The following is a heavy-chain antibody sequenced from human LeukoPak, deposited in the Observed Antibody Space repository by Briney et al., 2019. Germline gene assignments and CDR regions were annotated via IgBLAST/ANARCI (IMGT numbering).Heavy chain of an antibody. J-gene: IGHJ4*02. D-gene: IGHD6-13*01. Sequence: ASVKVSCKASGYTFTGYYIHWVRQAPGQGLEWMGWVNPNSGGTNYAQKFQGRVTMTRDTSISTAYMELSRLRSDDTAVYYCARDPLPIAAAGIWGKSTEYYFDYWGQGTLVTVSS. V-gene: IGHV1-2*02. CDR3: ARDPLPIAAAGIWGKSTEYYFDY. CDR2: VNPNSGGT. CDR1: GYTFTGYY.